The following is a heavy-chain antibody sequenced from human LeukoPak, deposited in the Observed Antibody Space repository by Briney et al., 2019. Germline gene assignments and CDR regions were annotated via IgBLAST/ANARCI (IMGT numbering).Heavy chain of an antibody. Sequence: GESLKISCKGSAVTFNNYWIGWVRQLPGKGLDWMGIIYPGDSETRYSPSFQGQVTMSVDKSINTAYLQWSSLKASDTAMYYCARMIAAAGTAFDIWGQGTMVTVSS. CDR3: ARMIAAAGTAFDI. CDR2: IYPGDSET. J-gene: IGHJ3*02. CDR1: AVTFNNYW. V-gene: IGHV5-51*01. D-gene: IGHD6-13*01.